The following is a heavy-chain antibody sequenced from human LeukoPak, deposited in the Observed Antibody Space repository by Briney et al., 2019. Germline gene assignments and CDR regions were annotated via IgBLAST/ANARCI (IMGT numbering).Heavy chain of an antibody. CDR1: GFTFNTYA. V-gene: IGHV3-23*01. Sequence: GGSLRLSCAPSGFTFNTYAMNWVRQPPGRGRAWVSCLTGSGGNTYYTDSVEGRFNIPRDNSKNTLSLQMNSQRAEDAAVYYCVKFRGIQHYNYHMDVWGKGTTVTVSS. CDR2: LTGSGGNT. J-gene: IGHJ6*03. CDR3: VKFRGIQHYNYHMDV. D-gene: IGHD3-10*01.